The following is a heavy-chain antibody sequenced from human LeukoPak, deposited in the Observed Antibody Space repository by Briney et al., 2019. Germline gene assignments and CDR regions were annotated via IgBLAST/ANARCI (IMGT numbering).Heavy chain of an antibody. CDR3: ARDCSSTSCYPGMDV. J-gene: IGHJ6*02. D-gene: IGHD2-2*01. Sequence: ASVKVSCKASGYTFTSYGISWVRQAPGQGLEWMGWISPYSGNTNYAHKLQGRVTMTTGTSTSTVHMELRSLNSDDTAGYYCARDCSSTSCYPGMDVWGQGTTVTVSS. CDR1: GYTFTSYG. CDR2: ISPYSGNT. V-gene: IGHV1-18*01.